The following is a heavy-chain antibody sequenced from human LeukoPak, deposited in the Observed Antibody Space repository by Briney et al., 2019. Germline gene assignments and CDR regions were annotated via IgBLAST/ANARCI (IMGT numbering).Heavy chain of an antibody. CDR1: GYTFTSYG. J-gene: IGHJ5*02. D-gene: IGHD3-10*01. CDR2: ISAYNGNT. V-gene: IGHV1-18*01. CDR3: ARPYGSGSLLTGFDP. Sequence: ASVKVSCKASGYTFTSYGISWVRQAPGQGLEWMGWISAYNGNTNYAQKLQGSVTMTTDTSTSTAYMELRSLRSDDTAVYYCARPYGSGSLLTGFDPWGQGTLVTVSS.